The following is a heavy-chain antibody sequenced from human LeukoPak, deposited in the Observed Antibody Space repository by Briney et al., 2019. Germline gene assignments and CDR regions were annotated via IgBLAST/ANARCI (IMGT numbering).Heavy chain of an antibody. CDR2: IFRADTT. CDR1: DFIVSDSH. J-gene: IGHJ4*02. V-gene: IGHV3-53*01. Sequence: GGSLRLSCAATDFIVSDSHMSWVRQAPGRGLEWVSVIFRADTTFYADSVKGRFTISRDNLQNTVNLQMNSLRDDDTAVYYCARGGEILDYWGQGTQVTVSS. CDR3: ARGGEILDY. D-gene: IGHD3-16*01.